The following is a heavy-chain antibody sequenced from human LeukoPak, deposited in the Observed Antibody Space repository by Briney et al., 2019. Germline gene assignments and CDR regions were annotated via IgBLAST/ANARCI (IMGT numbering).Heavy chain of an antibody. V-gene: IGHV1-46*01. CDR3: ARALYDSDGYPGGDY. J-gene: IGHJ4*02. CDR2: IRPGDTRT. Sequence: ASVKVSCKASGYTFTAYYIQWVRQAPGQGLEWMGTIRPGDTRTTYAQKFQGRVTMTWDMSTTTAYMELRSLRSDDTAVYYCARALYDSDGYPGGDYWGQGTLVTVSS. D-gene: IGHD3-22*01. CDR1: GYTFTAYY.